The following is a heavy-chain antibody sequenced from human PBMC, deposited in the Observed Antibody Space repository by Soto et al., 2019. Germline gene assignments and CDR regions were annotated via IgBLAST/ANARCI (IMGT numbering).Heavy chain of an antibody. Sequence: GVPVKVSCKASGYTFTGYYVHWVRQAPGQGLEWMGWINPNSGDTYLAQRFQGRVTMNRDTSIGTAYMELRGLTSDDTAEYYCAKGGAIVAAGTRVYLYNAMDVWGQGTTVTVSS. J-gene: IGHJ6*02. CDR3: AKGGAIVAAGTRVYLYNAMDV. D-gene: IGHD1-26*01. V-gene: IGHV1-2*02. CDR1: GYTFTGYY. CDR2: INPNSGDT.